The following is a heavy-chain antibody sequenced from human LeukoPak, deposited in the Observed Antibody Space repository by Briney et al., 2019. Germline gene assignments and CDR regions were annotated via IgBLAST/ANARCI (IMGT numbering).Heavy chain of an antibody. CDR1: GGSFSGYY. V-gene: IGHV4-59*01. D-gene: IGHD3-10*01. CDR3: ARDRLPEDYGSGTWFDP. Sequence: SETLSLTCAVYGGSFSGYYWSWIRQPPGKGLEWIGYIHYSGSTNYNPSLRSRVTISVDTSKNQFSLKLSSVTAEDTAVYYCARDRLPEDYGSGTWFDPWGQGTLVTVSS. CDR2: IHYSGST. J-gene: IGHJ5*02.